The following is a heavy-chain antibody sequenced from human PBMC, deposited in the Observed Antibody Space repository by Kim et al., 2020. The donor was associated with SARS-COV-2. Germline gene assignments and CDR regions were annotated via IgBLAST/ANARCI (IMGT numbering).Heavy chain of an antibody. Sequence: PSLRSRVTITVATARDEFSLKLSSVTAGDTAVYYCARGLVVRGRPIDYWGQGTLVTVSS. V-gene: IGHV4-34*01. J-gene: IGHJ4*02. CDR3: ARGLVVRGRPIDY. D-gene: IGHD3-10*01.